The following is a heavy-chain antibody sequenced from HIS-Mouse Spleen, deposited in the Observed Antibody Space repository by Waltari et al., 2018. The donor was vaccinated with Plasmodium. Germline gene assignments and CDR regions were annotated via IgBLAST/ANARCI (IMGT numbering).Heavy chain of an antibody. CDR1: GFTFSSYG. J-gene: IGHJ4*02. Sequence: QVQLVESGGGVVQPGRSLRLSCAACGFTFSSYGRHWVRQAPGKWLEWVAVISYDGSNKDYADSVKGRFTISRDNSKNTLYLQMNSLRAEDTAVYYCAKDRHSSSWYYFDYWGQGTLVTVSS. CDR2: ISYDGSNK. CDR3: AKDRHSSSWYYFDY. D-gene: IGHD6-13*01. V-gene: IGHV3-30*18.